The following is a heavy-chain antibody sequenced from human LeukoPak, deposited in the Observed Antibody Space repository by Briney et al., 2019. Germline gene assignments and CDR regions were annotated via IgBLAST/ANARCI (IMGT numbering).Heavy chain of an antibody. D-gene: IGHD1-1*01. CDR2: INTDGSVT. J-gene: IGHJ4*02. CDR1: GFTFSSYW. CDR3: ARDINWNQVDY. V-gene: IGHV3-74*01. Sequence: GGSLRLSCAASGFTFSSYWMHWVRQIPGKGLVWVSRINTDGSVTTYADSVKGRFTISRDNAKNTLYLQMNSLRAEDTAVYYCARDINWNQVDYWGQGALVTVSS.